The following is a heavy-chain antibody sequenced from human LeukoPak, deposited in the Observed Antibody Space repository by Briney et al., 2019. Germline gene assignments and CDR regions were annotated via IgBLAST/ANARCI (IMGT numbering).Heavy chain of an antibody. Sequence: PAESLRLSGSASGFTFSSYAMHWVRQAPGKGLEYVSAISSNGGSTYYADSVKGRFTISRDNSKNTLYLQMSSLRAEVTAVYYGVKYRSSVWYRDYFDYWGQGTLVTVSS. D-gene: IGHD6-19*01. J-gene: IGHJ4*02. CDR1: GFTFSSYA. V-gene: IGHV3-64D*06. CDR2: ISSNGGST. CDR3: VKYRSSVWYRDYFDY.